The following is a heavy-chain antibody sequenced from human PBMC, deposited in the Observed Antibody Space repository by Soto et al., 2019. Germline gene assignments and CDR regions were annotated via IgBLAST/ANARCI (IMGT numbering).Heavy chain of an antibody. D-gene: IGHD3-3*01. CDR2: ISYDGSNK. Sequence: PGGSLRLSCAASGFTFSSYGMHWVRQAPGKGLEWVAVISYDGSNKYYADSVKGRFTISRDNSKNTLYLQMNSLRAEDTAVYYCAKPYPTIFGVVSGQEIGGMDVWGQGTTVTVSS. CDR3: AKPYPTIFGVVSGQEIGGMDV. J-gene: IGHJ6*02. V-gene: IGHV3-30*18. CDR1: GFTFSSYG.